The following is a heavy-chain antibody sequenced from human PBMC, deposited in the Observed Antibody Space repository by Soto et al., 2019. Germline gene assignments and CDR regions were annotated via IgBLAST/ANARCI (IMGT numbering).Heavy chain of an antibody. D-gene: IGHD3-10*01. CDR2: IYYSGST. CDR1: GGSISSYY. V-gene: IGHV4-59*01. CDR3: ARHRKQIVRGVITYYYYMEV. Sequence: SETLSHTCTVSGGSISSYYWSWIRQPPGKGLEWIGYIYYSGSTNYNPSLKSRVTVSVDTSKNHFSLKLSSVTAADTAVYYCARHRKQIVRGVITYYYYMEVWGKGTTVTVSS. J-gene: IGHJ6*03.